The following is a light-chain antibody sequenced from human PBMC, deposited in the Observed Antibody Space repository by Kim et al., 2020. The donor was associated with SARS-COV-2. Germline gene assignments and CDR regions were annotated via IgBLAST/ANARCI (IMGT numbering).Light chain of an antibody. Sequence: ASVGDRVRITCRATQGISNYLASYQHRPGEVPEDLIYSASSLQSGVPSRLSESGAGTDFTLSISSLQTEDVATYYCQKYNRAPLTFGKGTKVDIK. J-gene: IGKJ1*01. V-gene: IGKV1-27*01. CDR2: SAS. CDR3: QKYNRAPLT. CDR1: QGISNY.